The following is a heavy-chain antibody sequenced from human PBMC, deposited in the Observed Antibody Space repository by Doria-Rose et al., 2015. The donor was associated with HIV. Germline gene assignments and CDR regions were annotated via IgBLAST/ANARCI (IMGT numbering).Heavy chain of an antibody. V-gene: IGHV2-26*01. CDR1: GVSLSSPGMG. D-gene: IGHD6-13*01. CDR3: ARIKSSRWYRKYYFDF. J-gene: IGHJ4*02. CDR2: IFSDDER. Sequence: QVTLKESGPVLVKPTETLTLTCTVSGVSLSSPGMGVSWIRQPPGKALEWLANIFSDDERSYKTSLRSRLTISRGTHKSQVVLTMTDMDPVDTATYYCARIKSSRWYRKYYFDFWGQGTLVIVSA.